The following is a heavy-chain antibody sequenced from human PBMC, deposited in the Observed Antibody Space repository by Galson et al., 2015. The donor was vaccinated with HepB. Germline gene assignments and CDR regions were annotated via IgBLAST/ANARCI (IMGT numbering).Heavy chain of an antibody. J-gene: IGHJ6*02. D-gene: IGHD2-2*01. Sequence: CAIAGDSVSSNSAAWNWIQQSPSRGLEWLGRTYYRSNWFNDYALSVKSRITINTDTSRTQFSLQLKSGTPENTAVYYCSRVVGRCTTTSCYAKPHFGLDVWGQGTTVTVSS. CDR2: TYYRSNWFN. CDR3: SRVVGRCTTTSCYAKPHFGLDV. V-gene: IGHV6-1*01. CDR1: GDSVSSNSAA.